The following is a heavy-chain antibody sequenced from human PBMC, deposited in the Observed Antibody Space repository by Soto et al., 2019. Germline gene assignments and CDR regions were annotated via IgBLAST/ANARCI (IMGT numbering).Heavy chain of an antibody. J-gene: IGHJ4*02. D-gene: IGHD3-10*01. Sequence: ASVKVSCKASGYTFTIYGISWVLQAPGQGLEWMGWISAYNGNTNYAQKLQGRVTMTTDTSTSTAYMELRSLRSDDTAVYYCARDLAWYYGLGIYDTHPATLFDYWGQGTLVTVAS. V-gene: IGHV1-18*01. CDR3: ARDLAWYYGLGIYDTHPATLFDY. CDR1: GYTFTIYG. CDR2: ISAYNGNT.